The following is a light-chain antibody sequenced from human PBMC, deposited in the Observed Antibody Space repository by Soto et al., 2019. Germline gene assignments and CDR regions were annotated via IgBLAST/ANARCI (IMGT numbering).Light chain of an antibody. CDR1: SSDGGGYNY. CDR2: DVI. Sequence: QSVLTQPASVSGSPGQSITISCTGTSSDGGGYNYVSWYQQHPGKAPKLMIYDVINRPSGVSTRFSGSKSGNTASLTISGLQAEDEADYYCSSYSSSSTPSVFGTGTKVTVL. CDR3: SSYSSSSTPSV. V-gene: IGLV2-14*01. J-gene: IGLJ1*01.